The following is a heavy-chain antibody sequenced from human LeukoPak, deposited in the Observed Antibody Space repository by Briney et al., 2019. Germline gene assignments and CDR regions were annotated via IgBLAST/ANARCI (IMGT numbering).Heavy chain of an antibody. CDR3: ARRVIRGIGPDY. CDR1: GGSISSSSYY. J-gene: IGHJ4*02. D-gene: IGHD3-10*01. CDR2: IYYSGST. Sequence: PSETLSLTCTVSGGSISSSSYYWDWIRQPPGKGLEWIGVIYYSGSTYYNPSLNSRVTISADTSKNQFSLKLSSVTAADTAVYYCARRVIRGIGPDYWGQGTLVTVSS. V-gene: IGHV4-39*01.